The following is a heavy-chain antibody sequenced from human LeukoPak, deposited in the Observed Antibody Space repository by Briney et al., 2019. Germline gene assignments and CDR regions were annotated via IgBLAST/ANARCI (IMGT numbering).Heavy chain of an antibody. V-gene: IGHV2-70*11. CDR2: IDWDDDK. J-gene: IGHJ4*02. Sequence: SGPTLLNPTQTLTLTCTFSGFALRTRGVCVSWIRQPPGKALEWLARIDWDDDKYYSTSLKTRLTISKDTSKNQVVLTMTNMDPVDTATYYCARIWLTRSYYFDYWGQGTLVTVSS. CDR1: GFALRTRGVC. D-gene: IGHD5-12*01. CDR3: ARIWLTRSYYFDY.